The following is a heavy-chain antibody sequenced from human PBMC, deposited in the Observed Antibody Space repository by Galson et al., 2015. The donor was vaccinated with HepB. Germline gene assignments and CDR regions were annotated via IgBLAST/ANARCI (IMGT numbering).Heavy chain of an antibody. CDR1: RFNFNNYA. CDR2: ISYDGSHK. CDR3: AKAAGGWEVRKYYGLGA. J-gene: IGHJ6*02. D-gene: IGHD6-13*01. V-gene: IGHV3-30*18. Sequence: SLRLSCATSRFNFNNYAMQWASQAPGKGLEWVAVISYDGSHKLYEDSVKGRLSISRDNSKNTAFLQMNSLRVEDTVLYFCAKAAGGWEVRKYYGLGAWGQGTTVTVSS.